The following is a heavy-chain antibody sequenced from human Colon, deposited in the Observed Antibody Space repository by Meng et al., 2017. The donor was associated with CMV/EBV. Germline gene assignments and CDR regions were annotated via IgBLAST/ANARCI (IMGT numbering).Heavy chain of an antibody. CDR3: ARDRRFASSWYPKYGMDV. CDR2: ISDSGRTI. V-gene: IGHV3-11*04. Sequence: GGSLRLSCAASGFSFSDYYMSWVRQAPGKGLEWVSSISDSGRTIYYADSVRGRFTISRDNANNSLYLQINSLRVEDTAVFYCARDRRFASSWYPKYGMDVWGQGTTVTVSS. J-gene: IGHJ6*02. CDR1: GFSFSDYY. D-gene: IGHD6-13*01.